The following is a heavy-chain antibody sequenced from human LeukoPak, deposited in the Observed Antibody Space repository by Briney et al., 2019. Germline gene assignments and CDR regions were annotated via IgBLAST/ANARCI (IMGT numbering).Heavy chain of an antibody. Sequence: ASVKVSCKASGGTFSSYAISWVRQAPGQGLEWMGGIIPIFGTANYAQKFQGRVTITADESTSTAYMELSSLRSEDTAVYYCARGSITIFGVVIRANWFDPWGQGTLVTVSS. V-gene: IGHV1-69*13. CDR2: IIPIFGTA. D-gene: IGHD3-3*01. CDR1: GGTFSSYA. J-gene: IGHJ5*02. CDR3: ARGSITIFGVVIRANWFDP.